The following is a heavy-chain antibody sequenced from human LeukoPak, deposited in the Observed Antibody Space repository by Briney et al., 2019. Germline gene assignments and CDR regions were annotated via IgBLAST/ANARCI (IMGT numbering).Heavy chain of an antibody. CDR2: IYYSGST. J-gene: IGHJ4*02. V-gene: IGHV4-59*01. CDR1: GGSISSYY. CDR3: ARALRNYSNYLFDY. D-gene: IGHD4-11*01. Sequence: PSETLSLTCTVSGGSISSYYWSRIRQPPGKGLEWIGYIYYSGSTNYNPSLKSRVTISVDTSKNQFSLKLSSVTAADTAVYYCARALRNYSNYLFDYWGQGTLVTVSS.